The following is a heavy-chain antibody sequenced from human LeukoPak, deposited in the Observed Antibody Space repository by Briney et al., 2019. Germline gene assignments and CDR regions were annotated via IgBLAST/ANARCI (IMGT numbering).Heavy chain of an antibody. Sequence: KSSETLSLTCSVSGGSIGSYYWNWIRQTPGKGLEWIGNIDYSGRTKYNPSLKSRVTISVDTSKNQFSLKLSSVTAADTAVYYCAGEYSYGYYYMDVWGKGTTVTISS. CDR2: IDYSGRT. J-gene: IGHJ6*03. D-gene: IGHD5-18*01. V-gene: IGHV4-59*01. CDR1: GGSIGSYY. CDR3: AGEYSYGYYYMDV.